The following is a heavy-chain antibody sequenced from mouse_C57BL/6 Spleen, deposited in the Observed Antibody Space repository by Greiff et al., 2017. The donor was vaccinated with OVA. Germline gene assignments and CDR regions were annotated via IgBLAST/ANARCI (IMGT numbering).Heavy chain of an antibody. CDR3: ARDDGYYVDFDY. J-gene: IGHJ2*01. V-gene: IGHV5-6*01. D-gene: IGHD2-3*01. CDR1: GFTFSSYG. Sequence: EVQRVESGGDLVKPRGSLKLSCAASGFTFSSYGMSWVRQTPDKRLEWVATISSGGSYTYYPDSVKGRFTISRDNAKNTLYLQMSSLKSEDTAMYYCARDDGYYVDFDYWGQGTTLTVSS. CDR2: ISSGGSYT.